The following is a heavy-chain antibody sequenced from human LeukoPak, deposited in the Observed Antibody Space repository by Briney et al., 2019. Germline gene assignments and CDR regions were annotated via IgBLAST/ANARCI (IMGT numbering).Heavy chain of an antibody. CDR2: FDPEDGET. J-gene: IGHJ6*03. CDR3: ATAPPMAYYYYYMDV. D-gene: IGHD5-24*01. CDR1: GYTLTELS. Sequence: GASVKVSCNVSGYTLTELSMHWVRQAPGKGLEWMGGFDPEDGETIYAKKSQGRVTMTEDTSTDTAYMELSSLRSEDTAVYYCATAPPMAYYYYYMDVWGKGTTVTVSS. V-gene: IGHV1-24*01.